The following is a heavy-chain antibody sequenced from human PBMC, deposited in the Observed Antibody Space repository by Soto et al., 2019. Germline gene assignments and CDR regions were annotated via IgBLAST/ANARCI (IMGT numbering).Heavy chain of an antibody. CDR1: GFTFSDYY. CDR2: FSNSGSTI. Sequence: GGSLRLSCAASGFTFSDYYMSWIRQAPGKGLEWVSYFSNSGSTIYYADSVKGRFTISRDNAKNSLYLQMSSLRAEDTAVYYCARDAGPGDDNRGYYCAFAYWGHGTLVTLSS. V-gene: IGHV3-11*01. CDR3: ARDAGPGDDNRGYYCAFAY. J-gene: IGHJ4*01. D-gene: IGHD3-22*01.